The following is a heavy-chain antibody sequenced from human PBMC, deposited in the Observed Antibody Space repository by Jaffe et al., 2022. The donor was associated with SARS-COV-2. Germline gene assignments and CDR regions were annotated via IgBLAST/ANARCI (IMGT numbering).Heavy chain of an antibody. Sequence: QVQLQESGPGLVKPSETLSLTCTVSGGSISSYYWSWIRQPPGKGLEWIGYIYYSGSTNYNPSLKSRVTISVDTSKNQFSLKLSSVTAADTAVYYCARAPVRIAAAGHFDYWGQGTLVTVSS. D-gene: IGHD6-13*01. CDR3: ARAPVRIAAAGHFDY. CDR1: GGSISSYY. CDR2: IYYSGST. V-gene: IGHV4-59*01. J-gene: IGHJ4*02.